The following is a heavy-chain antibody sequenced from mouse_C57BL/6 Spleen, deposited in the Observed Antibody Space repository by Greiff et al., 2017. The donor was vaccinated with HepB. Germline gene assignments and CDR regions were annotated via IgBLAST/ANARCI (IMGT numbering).Heavy chain of an antibody. CDR2: IYPGDGDT. D-gene: IGHD1-1*01. J-gene: IGHJ4*01. CDR3: ARAFITTVPMDY. Sequence: QVHVKQSGAELVKPGASVKISCKASGYAFSSYWMNWVKQRPGKGLEWIGQIYPGDGDTNYNGKFKGKATLTADKSSSTAYMQLSSLTSEDSAVYFCARAFITTVPMDYWGQGTSVTVSS. V-gene: IGHV1-80*01. CDR1: GYAFSSYW.